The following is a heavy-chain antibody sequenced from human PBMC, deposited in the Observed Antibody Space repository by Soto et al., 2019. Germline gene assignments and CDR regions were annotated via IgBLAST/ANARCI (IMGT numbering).Heavy chain of an antibody. J-gene: IGHJ4*02. CDR2: IWYDGRNK. CDR3: ARVRMPVFTIDY. CDR1: GFTFSSYG. V-gene: IGHV3-33*01. D-gene: IGHD3-10*01. Sequence: QVQLVESGGGVVQPGRSLRLSCAASGFTFSSYGMHWVRQAPGKGLEWVAVIWYDGRNKYYADSVKGRFTISRDNSKNTLYLQMNSLRAEDTAVYYCARVRMPVFTIDYWGQGTLVTVSS.